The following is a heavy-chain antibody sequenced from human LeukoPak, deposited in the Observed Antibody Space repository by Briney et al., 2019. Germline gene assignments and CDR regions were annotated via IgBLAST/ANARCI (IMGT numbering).Heavy chain of an antibody. CDR3: ARCRAVKRGYNWFDP. CDR2: IYYSGGT. CDR1: GGSISSYY. D-gene: IGHD6-19*01. V-gene: IGHV4-59*08. J-gene: IGHJ5*02. Sequence: PSETLSLTCTVSGGSISSYYWSWIRQPPGKGLEWIGYIYYSGGTNYNPSLKSRVTISVDTSKNQFSLKLSSVTAADTAVYYCARCRAVKRGYNWFDPWGQGTLVTVSS.